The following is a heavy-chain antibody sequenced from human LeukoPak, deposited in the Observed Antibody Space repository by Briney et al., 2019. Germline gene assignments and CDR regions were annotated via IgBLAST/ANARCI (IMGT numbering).Heavy chain of an antibody. D-gene: IGHD3-22*01. CDR2: IWNDGTTQ. V-gene: IGHV3-33*08. CDR1: HFTFTNRW. Sequence: PGGSLRLSCAASHFTFTNRWMNWVRQAPGKGLEWVAVIWNDGTTQFYADSVKGRFTISRDNSKNTLFLQMNSLRAEDTAVYYCARDSRRDDSSGYYGVYWGQGTLVTVSS. CDR3: ARDSRRDDSSGYYGVY. J-gene: IGHJ4*02.